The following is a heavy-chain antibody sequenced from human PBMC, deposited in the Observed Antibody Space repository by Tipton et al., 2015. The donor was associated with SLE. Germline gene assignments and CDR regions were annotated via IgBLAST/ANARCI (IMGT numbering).Heavy chain of an antibody. CDR2: IYTSVST. J-gene: IGHJ3*02. D-gene: IGHD6-13*01. CDR1: GGSISSGSYY. V-gene: IGHV4-61*02. CDR3: ASGAASDAFDI. Sequence: TLSLTCTVSGGSISSGSYYWSWIRQPAGKGLEWIGRIYTSVSTNYNPSLKSQVTISVDTSKNQFSLKLSSVTAADTAVYYCASGAASDAFDIWGQGTMVTVSS.